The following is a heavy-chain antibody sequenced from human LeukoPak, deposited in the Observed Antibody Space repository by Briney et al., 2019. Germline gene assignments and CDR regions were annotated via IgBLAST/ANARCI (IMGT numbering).Heavy chain of an antibody. D-gene: IGHD3-10*01. V-gene: IGHV3-23*01. J-gene: IGHJ4*02. CDR3: ARIGYYYGSGTHSGVDS. CDR2: ISGSGTST. Sequence: PGGTLRLSGAASGFTFSNYAMRWVGQAPGKGREGVSAISGSGTSTYFADSGKGRFTMSRDNSKNTLYLHMNSLSAADTAVSYCARIGYYYGSGTHSGVDSWGQGTLVTVSS. CDR1: GFTFSNYA.